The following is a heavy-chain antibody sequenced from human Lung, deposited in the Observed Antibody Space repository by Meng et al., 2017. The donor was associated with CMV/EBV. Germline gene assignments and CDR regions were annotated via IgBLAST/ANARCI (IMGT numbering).Heavy chain of an antibody. Sequence: SETLSLTCTVSGTSISSSTYYWGWIRQPPGKGLVWIGSVSYSGRTYYNPTLKSRVTISVDTSKNQFSLKLSSVTAADTAVYYCARDNWNYDQKLFDYWGQGTLVTVSS. CDR1: GTSISSSTYY. D-gene: IGHD1-7*01. J-gene: IGHJ4*02. CDR2: VSYSGRT. CDR3: ARDNWNYDQKLFDY. V-gene: IGHV4-39*07.